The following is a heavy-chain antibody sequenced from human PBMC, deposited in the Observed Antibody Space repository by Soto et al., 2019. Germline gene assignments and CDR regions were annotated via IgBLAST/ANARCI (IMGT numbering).Heavy chain of an antibody. CDR3: AKHYGDYLGFGY. J-gene: IGHJ4*02. D-gene: IGHD4-17*01. V-gene: IGHV3-23*01. CDR2: ISGSVGST. Sequence: EVQLLESGGGLVQPGGSLRLSCAASGFTFSSYAMSWVRQAPGKGLEWVSAISGSVGSTYCADSVKGRFTISRDISKNTLYLQMSSLGDEDTAVYYCAKHYGDYLGFGYWGQGTLVTVSS. CDR1: GFTFSSYA.